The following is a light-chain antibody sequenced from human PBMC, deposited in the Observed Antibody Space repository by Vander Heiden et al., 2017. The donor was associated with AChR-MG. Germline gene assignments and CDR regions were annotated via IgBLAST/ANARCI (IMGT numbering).Light chain of an antibody. CDR3: CSYAGSVTYV. CDR1: SRDVGSYNL. V-gene: IGLV2-23*02. CDR2: EVS. Sequence: QSSLTPPASVSGSPGPSLPISCTGTSRDVGSYNLVSWYQQYPGKAPKLIIYEVSKRPSGVSNRFSGSKSGNTASLTISGLQAEDEADYFCCSYAGSVTYVFGTGTKVTVL. J-gene: IGLJ1*01.